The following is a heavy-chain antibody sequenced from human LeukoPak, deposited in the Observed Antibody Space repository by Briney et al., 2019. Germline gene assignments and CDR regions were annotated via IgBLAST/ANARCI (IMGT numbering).Heavy chain of an antibody. D-gene: IGHD1-26*01. V-gene: IGHV3-7*01. CDR1: GFTISTYW. J-gene: IGHJ4*01. CDR3: AKAVGATKWSLPFDY. Sequence: GGSLRLSCTASGFTISTYWMSWVRQAPGKGLEWVANINQDGSKKYYVDSVKCRFTISRDNVKNSVYLQMNSLRVEDTAVYYCAKAVGATKWSLPFDYWGQGTLVTVSS. CDR2: INQDGSKK.